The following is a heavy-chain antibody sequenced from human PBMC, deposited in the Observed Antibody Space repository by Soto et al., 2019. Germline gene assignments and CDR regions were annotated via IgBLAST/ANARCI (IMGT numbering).Heavy chain of an antibody. CDR3: ARDAYFLTWESLDAFDI. J-gene: IGHJ3*02. D-gene: IGHD7-27*01. V-gene: IGHV3-48*04. CDR2: ISSSSSTI. Sequence: GGSLRLSCAASGFTFSSYSMNWVRQAPGKGLEWVSYISSSSSTIYYADSVKGRFTISIDNAKNSLYLQMNSLRAEDTAVYYCARDAYFLTWESLDAFDIWGQGTMVTVSS. CDR1: GFTFSSYS.